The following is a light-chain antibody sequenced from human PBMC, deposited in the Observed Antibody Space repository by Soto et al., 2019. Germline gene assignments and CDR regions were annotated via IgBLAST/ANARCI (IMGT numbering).Light chain of an antibody. CDR2: KAS. V-gene: IGKV1-5*03. CDR1: QSISDW. J-gene: IGKJ1*01. Sequence: DIQMTQSPSTLSASVGDRVTITCRASQSISDWLAWYQQKAGKAPKLLIYKASSLESGVPSRFSGSGSGTEFTLTISSLQPDDFATYYCQQYDTYAWTFGHGTKVEIK. CDR3: QQYDTYAWT.